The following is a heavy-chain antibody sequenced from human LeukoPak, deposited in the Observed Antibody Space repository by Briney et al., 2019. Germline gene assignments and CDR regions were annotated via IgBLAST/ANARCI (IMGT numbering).Heavy chain of an antibody. CDR2: IYYSGST. J-gene: IGHJ4*02. CDR1: GGSISSYY. Sequence: PSETLSLTCTVSGGSISSYYWSWIRQPPGKGLEYIGSIYYSGSTYYNPSLKSRVTISVDTSKNQFSLKLSSVTAADTAVYYCARHRGSSSLFDYWGQGPWSPSPQ. V-gene: IGHV4-59*05. D-gene: IGHD6-6*01. CDR3: ARHRGSSSLFDY.